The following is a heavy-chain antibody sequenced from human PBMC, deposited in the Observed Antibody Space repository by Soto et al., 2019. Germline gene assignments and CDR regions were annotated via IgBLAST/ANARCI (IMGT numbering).Heavy chain of an antibody. Sequence: GGSLRLSCAASGFTFSSYWMSWVRQAPGKGLEWVANIKQDGSEKYYVDSVKGRFTISRDNAKNSLYLQMNSLRAEDTAVYYCARDWEDYGDPLPGYWGQVTLVTVSS. D-gene: IGHD4-17*01. J-gene: IGHJ4*02. CDR3: ARDWEDYGDPLPGY. CDR2: IKQDGSEK. CDR1: GFTFSSYW. V-gene: IGHV3-7*01.